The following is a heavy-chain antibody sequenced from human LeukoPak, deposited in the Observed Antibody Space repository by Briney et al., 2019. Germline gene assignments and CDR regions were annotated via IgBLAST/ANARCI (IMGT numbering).Heavy chain of an antibody. V-gene: IGHV1-8*03. CDR1: GYTFTNYD. Sequence: ASVKVSCKASGYTFTNYDINWVRQATGQGLEWMGWMNPNSANTGYAQKFQGRVTITRSTSISTAYMELSRLSSEDTAVYYCARGTSAYCSGGSCYPYNWFDPWGQGTQVTVSS. CDR3: ARGTSAYCSGGSCYPYNWFDP. J-gene: IGHJ5*02. D-gene: IGHD2-15*01. CDR2: MNPNSANT.